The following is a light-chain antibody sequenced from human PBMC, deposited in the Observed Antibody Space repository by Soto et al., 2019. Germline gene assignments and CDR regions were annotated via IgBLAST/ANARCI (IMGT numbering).Light chain of an antibody. CDR2: DAS. J-gene: IGKJ1*01. Sequence: EIVLTQSPATLSLSPGERTTLSCRASQSISSDLAWYQQKPGQAPRLFIYDASNRVTGIPARFRGSVSGTDFTLSISTLEPEDFAVYYCQQRSSWPRTFGQGTKV. CDR3: QQRSSWPRT. CDR1: QSISSD. V-gene: IGKV3-11*01.